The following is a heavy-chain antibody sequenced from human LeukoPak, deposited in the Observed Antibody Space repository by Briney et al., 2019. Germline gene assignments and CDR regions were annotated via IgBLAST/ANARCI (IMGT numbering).Heavy chain of an antibody. D-gene: IGHD3-10*01. CDR3: ARDEVTMVRGVIIGNWFDP. Sequence: PSETLSLTCTVSGGSISSYYWSWIRQPAGKGLEWIGRIYTSGSTNYNPSLKSRVTMSVDTSKNQFSLKLSSETAADTAVYYCARDEVTMVRGVIIGNWFDPWGQGTLVTVSS. CDR1: GGSISSYY. V-gene: IGHV4-4*07. CDR2: IYTSGST. J-gene: IGHJ5*02.